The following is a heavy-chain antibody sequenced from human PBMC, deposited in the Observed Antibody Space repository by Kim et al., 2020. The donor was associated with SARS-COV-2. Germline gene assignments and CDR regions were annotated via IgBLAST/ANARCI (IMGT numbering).Heavy chain of an antibody. CDR2: INPNSGGT. Sequence: ASVKVSCKASGYTLTGYYMHWVRQAPGQGLEWMGRINPNSGGTDYARNFQGRVTMTRDTSISTAYMELSRLRSDDTAVYYCARAEKNQSRYWNYYFWGQG. J-gene: IGHJ4*02. CDR1: GYTLTGYY. D-gene: IGHD1-7*01. CDR3: ARAEKNQSRYWNYYF. V-gene: IGHV1-2*06.